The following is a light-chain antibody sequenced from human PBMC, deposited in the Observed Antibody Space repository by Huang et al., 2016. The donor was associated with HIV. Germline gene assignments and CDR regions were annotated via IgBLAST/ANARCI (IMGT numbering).Light chain of an antibody. Sequence: DIVMTQSPDSLAVSLGERATINCKSIRSFIYSSNNKNYLAWYQQKPGQSPKLLIYWASARESGVPDRFNGSGSGTDFTLTISSLQAEDVAVYYCQQYYSTPPLFGQGTKLEIQ. CDR3: QQYYSTPPL. V-gene: IGKV4-1*01. CDR1: RSFIYSSNNKNY. CDR2: WAS. J-gene: IGKJ2*01.